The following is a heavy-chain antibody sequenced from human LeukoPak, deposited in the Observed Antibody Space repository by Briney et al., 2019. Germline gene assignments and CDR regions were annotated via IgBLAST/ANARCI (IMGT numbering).Heavy chain of an antibody. D-gene: IGHD1-14*01. V-gene: IGHV4-39*07. CDR3: ARTESPTAFDI. CDR2: IYYSGST. CDR1: GGSISSSSYY. J-gene: IGHJ3*02. Sequence: PSETLSLTCTVSGGSISSSSYYWGWIRQPPGKGLEWIGSIYYSGSTYYNPSLKSRVTISVDTSKNQFSLKLSSVTAADTAVYYCARTESPTAFDIWGQGTMVTVSS.